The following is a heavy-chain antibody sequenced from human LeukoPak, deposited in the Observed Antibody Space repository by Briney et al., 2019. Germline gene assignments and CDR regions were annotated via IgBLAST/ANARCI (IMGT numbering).Heavy chain of an antibody. V-gene: IGHV1-2*02. CDR1: GYTFTASY. CDR2: MNPNSGDI. Sequence: ASVKVSCKASGYTFTASYIHWVRLAPGQGLEWMGWMNPNSGDIHYAQKFQGRVTMTRDTSISTAYMDLSRQGSDDTAVYYCARGGYDILTGSYRVRYYFDYWGQGTLVTVSS. J-gene: IGHJ4*02. D-gene: IGHD3-9*01. CDR3: ARGGYDILTGSYRVRYYFDY.